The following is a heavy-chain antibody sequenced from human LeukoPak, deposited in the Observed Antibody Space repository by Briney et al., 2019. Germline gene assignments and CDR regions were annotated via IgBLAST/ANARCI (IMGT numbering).Heavy chain of an antibody. CDR2: IWYDGSNK. V-gene: IGHV3-33*01. CDR3: ARELLRYYYYYGMDV. Sequence: GGSLRLSCAASGFTLSSYGMHWVRQAPGKGLEWVAVIWYDGSNKYYADSVKGRFTISRDNSKNTLYLQMNSLRAEDTAVYYCARELLRYYYYYGMDVWGQGTTVTVSS. D-gene: IGHD5/OR15-5a*01. CDR1: GFTLSSYG. J-gene: IGHJ6*02.